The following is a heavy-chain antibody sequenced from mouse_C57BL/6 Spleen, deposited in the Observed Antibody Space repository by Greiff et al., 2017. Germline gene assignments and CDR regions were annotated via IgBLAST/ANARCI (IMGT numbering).Heavy chain of an antibody. CDR2: INPNNGGT. CDR1: GYTFTDYN. J-gene: IGHJ3*01. Sequence: EVKLMESGPELVKPGASVKIPCKASGYTFTDYNMDWVKQSHGKSLEWIGDINPNNGGTIYNQKFKGKATLTVDKSSSTAYMELRSLTSEDTAVYYCARSITGTGAYWGQGTLVTVSA. CDR3: ARSITGTGAY. D-gene: IGHD4-1*01. V-gene: IGHV1-18*01.